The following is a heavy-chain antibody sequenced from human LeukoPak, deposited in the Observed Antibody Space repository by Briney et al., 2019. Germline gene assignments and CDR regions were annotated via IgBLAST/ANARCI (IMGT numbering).Heavy chain of an antibody. V-gene: IGHV4-39*01. Sequence: PLETLSLTCTVSGGSISSSSYYWGWIRQPPGKGLEWIGSIYYSGSTYYNPSLKSRVTISVDTSKNQFSLKLSSVTAADTAVYYCARSYGSGSYHDYWGQGTLVTVSS. CDR3: ARSYGSGSYHDY. D-gene: IGHD3-10*01. J-gene: IGHJ4*02. CDR1: GGSISSSSYY. CDR2: IYYSGST.